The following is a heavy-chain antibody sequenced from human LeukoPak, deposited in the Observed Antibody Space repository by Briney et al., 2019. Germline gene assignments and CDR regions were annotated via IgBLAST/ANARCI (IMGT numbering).Heavy chain of an antibody. CDR3: ARQGPTVVTFFDY. Sequence: SETLSLTCTVSGGSISSSSYYWGWIRQPPGKGLGWIGTIYYSGSTYYNPSLKSRVTISVDTSKNQFSLKLSSVTAADTAVYYCARQGPTVVTFFDYWGQGTLVTVSS. J-gene: IGHJ4*02. V-gene: IGHV4-39*01. D-gene: IGHD4-23*01. CDR2: IYYSGST. CDR1: GGSISSSSYY.